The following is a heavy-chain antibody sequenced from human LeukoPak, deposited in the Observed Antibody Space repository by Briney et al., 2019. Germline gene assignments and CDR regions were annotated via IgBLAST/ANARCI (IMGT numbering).Heavy chain of an antibody. CDR1: GGSISSYY. Sequence: SETLSLTCTVSGGSISSYYWSWIRQPPGKGLEWIGYIYYSGSTNYNPSLKSRVTISVDTSKNQFSLKLSSVTAADTAVYYCAREYSSSSFDPWGQGALVTASS. D-gene: IGHD6-6*01. J-gene: IGHJ5*02. CDR3: AREYSSSSFDP. CDR2: IYYSGST. V-gene: IGHV4-59*01.